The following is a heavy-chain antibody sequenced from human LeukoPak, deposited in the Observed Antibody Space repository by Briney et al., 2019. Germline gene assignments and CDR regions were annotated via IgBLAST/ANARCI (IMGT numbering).Heavy chain of an antibody. Sequence: GGSLRLSCAASGFTFDDYAMRWVRQAPGKGLEWVSLISWDGGSTYYADSVKGRFTISGDNSKNSLYLQMNSLRAEDTALYYCAKEGATTFYYYMDVWGKGTTVTVSS. D-gene: IGHD1-26*01. CDR2: ISWDGGST. CDR3: AKEGATTFYYYMDV. J-gene: IGHJ6*03. V-gene: IGHV3-43D*03. CDR1: GFTFDDYA.